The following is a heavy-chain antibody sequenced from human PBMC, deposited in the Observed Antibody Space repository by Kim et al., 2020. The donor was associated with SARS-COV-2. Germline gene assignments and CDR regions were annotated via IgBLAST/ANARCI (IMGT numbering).Heavy chain of an antibody. V-gene: IGHV4-34*01. CDR1: GGSFSGYY. CDR3: ARAWIAARPNLPTKNMDV. J-gene: IGHJ6*02. CDR2: INHSGST. D-gene: IGHD6-6*01. Sequence: SETLSLTCAVYGGSFSGYYWSWIRQPPGKGLEWIGEINHSGSTNYNPSLKSRVTISVDTSKNQFSLKLSSVTAADTAVYYCARAWIAARPNLPTKNMDVWGQGTTVTVSS.